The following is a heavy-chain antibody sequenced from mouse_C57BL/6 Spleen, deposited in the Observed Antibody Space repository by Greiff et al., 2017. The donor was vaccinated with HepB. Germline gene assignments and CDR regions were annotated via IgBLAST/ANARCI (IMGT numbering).Heavy chain of an antibody. CDR3: ASLYGNYEGFAY. J-gene: IGHJ3*01. Sequence: QVQLKQSGAELVRPGTSVKVSCKASGYAFTNYLIEWVKQRPGQGLEWIGVINPGSGGTNYNEKFKGKATLTADKSSSTAYMQLSSLTSEDSAVYFCASLYGNYEGFAYWGQGTLVTVSA. V-gene: IGHV1-54*01. CDR2: INPGSGGT. CDR1: GYAFTNYL. D-gene: IGHD2-1*01.